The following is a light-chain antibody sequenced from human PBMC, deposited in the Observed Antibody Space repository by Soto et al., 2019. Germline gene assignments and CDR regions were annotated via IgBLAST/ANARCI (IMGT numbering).Light chain of an antibody. V-gene: IGLV7-46*01. CDR2: DIR. CDR1: TGAVTSGHY. Sequence: QAVVTQEPSVTVFPGGTVTLTCVSSTGAVTSGHYPYWFQQKPGQAPRALIYDIRNKYSWTPARFSGSLLGGKAALTLSAAQPEDEAEYYCLLQYGEIRVFGGGTKLTVL. J-gene: IGLJ3*02. CDR3: LLQYGEIRV.